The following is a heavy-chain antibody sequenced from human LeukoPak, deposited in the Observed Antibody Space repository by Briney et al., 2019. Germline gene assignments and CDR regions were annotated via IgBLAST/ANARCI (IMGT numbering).Heavy chain of an antibody. J-gene: IGHJ4*02. CDR1: VGSISSYY. Sequence: SETLSLTCTVSVGSISSYYWSWIRQPPGKGLEWIGFIYYSGSTNYNPSLHSRVTISVHTSRHQFSLKLSSVTVADTAVHYCARLSGYDWESFYDYWGRGTMVTVSS. D-gene: IGHD5-12*01. CDR3: ARLSGYDWESFYDY. CDR2: IYYSGST. V-gene: IGHV4-59*12.